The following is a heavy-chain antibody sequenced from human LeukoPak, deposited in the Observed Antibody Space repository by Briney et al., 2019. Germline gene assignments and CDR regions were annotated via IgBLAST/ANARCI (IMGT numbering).Heavy chain of an antibody. CDR2: ISAYNGNT. J-gene: IGHJ5*02. CDR3: AREATYSSGWYRWFDP. V-gene: IGHV1-18*01. Sequence: ASVKVSCKASGGTFSSYGISWVRQAPGQGLEWMGWISAYNGNTNYAQKLQGRVTMTTDTSTSTAYMELRSLRSDDTAVYYCAREATYSSGWYRWFDPWGQGTLVTVSS. CDR1: GGTFSSYG. D-gene: IGHD6-19*01.